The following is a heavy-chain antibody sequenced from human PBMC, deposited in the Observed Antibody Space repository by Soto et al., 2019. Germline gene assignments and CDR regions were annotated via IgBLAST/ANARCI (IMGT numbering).Heavy chain of an antibody. J-gene: IGHJ6*02. D-gene: IGHD3-9*01. V-gene: IGHV3-30-3*01. Sequence: PGGSLRLSCAASGFTFSSYSMHWVRQAPGKGLEWVAVISYDVSKRDYADSVKGRFTISRDNSKNTLYLQMNSLRAEDTAVYYCAKDLRRAFYGMDVWGQGTTVTVSS. CDR2: ISYDVSKR. CDR1: GFTFSSYS. CDR3: AKDLRRAFYGMDV.